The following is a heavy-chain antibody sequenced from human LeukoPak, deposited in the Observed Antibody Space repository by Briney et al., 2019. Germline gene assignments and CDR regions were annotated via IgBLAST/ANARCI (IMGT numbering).Heavy chain of an antibody. J-gene: IGHJ6*02. Sequence: KASQTLSLTCTVSGGSNSSRGYYWSWIRQHPGKGLEWIGNIYYSGTTYYNPSLKSRVSISVDTSKNEFSLKLSSVTAADTAVYYCARVGFSPDIVVVPAANRELNYYYGMDVWGQGTTVTVSS. D-gene: IGHD2-2*01. V-gene: IGHV4-31*03. CDR1: GGSNSSRGYY. CDR3: ARVGFSPDIVVVPAANRELNYYYGMDV. CDR2: IYYSGTT.